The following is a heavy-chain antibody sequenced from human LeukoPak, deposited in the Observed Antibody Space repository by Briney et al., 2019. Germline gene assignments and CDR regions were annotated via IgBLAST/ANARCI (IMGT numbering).Heavy chain of an antibody. V-gene: IGHV3-23*01. J-gene: IGHJ4*02. CDR1: GFTFSSYA. Sequence: GGSLRLSCAASGFTFSSYAMSWVRQAPGKGLEWVSAISGSGGSTYYADSVKGRFTISRDNSKHTLYLQMNSPRAEDTAVYYCAKGVVVVPAAPDYWGQGTLVTVSS. CDR2: ISGSGGST. D-gene: IGHD2-2*01. CDR3: AKGVVVVPAAPDY.